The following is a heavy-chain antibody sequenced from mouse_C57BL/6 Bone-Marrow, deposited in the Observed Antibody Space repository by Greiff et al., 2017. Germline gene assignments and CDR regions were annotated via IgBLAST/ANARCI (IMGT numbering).Heavy chain of an antibody. CDR3: TRGGTTVVAYFDY. Sequence: VQLQQSGAELVRPGASVTLSCKASGYTFTDYEMHWVKQRPVHGLEWIGAIDPETGGTAYNQKFKGKAILTADKSSSTAYMELRSLTSEDSAVYYCTRGGTTVVAYFDYWGQGTTLTVSS. J-gene: IGHJ2*01. D-gene: IGHD1-1*01. CDR1: GYTFTDYE. CDR2: IDPETGGT. V-gene: IGHV1-15*01.